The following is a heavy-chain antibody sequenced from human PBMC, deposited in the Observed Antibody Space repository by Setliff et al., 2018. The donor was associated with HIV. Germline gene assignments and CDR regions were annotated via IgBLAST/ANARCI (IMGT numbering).Heavy chain of an antibody. V-gene: IGHV4-59*08. CDR2: IYNSAST. Sequence: SETLSLTCTVSGDSISTDYWTWIRRPPGKGLEWIGCIYNSASTSYNPSLKSRVTISVDTSKNQFSLELSSVTAADTAVYYCARHSPSDYWGQGTLVTVS. CDR3: ARHSPSDY. J-gene: IGHJ4*02. CDR1: GDSISTDY.